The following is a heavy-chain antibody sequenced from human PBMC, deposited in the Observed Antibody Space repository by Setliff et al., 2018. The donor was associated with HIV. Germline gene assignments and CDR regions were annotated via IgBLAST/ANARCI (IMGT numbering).Heavy chain of an antibody. D-gene: IGHD6-19*01. CDR1: GFSLSTSGMC. Sequence: PTLVNPTQTLTLTCTFSGFSLSTSGMCVTWIRQSPGKALEWLARIDWDDDKFYSTSLKTRLTISKDTSKNQVVLTMTNMDPVDTATYYCARTGAVAGRKPSLLLGYFDYWGQGALVTVSS. J-gene: IGHJ4*02. CDR3: ARTGAVAGRKPSLLLGYFDY. V-gene: IGHV2-70*17. CDR2: IDWDDDK.